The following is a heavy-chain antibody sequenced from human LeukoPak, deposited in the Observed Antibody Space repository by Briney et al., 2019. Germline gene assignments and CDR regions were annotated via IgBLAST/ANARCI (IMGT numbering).Heavy chain of an antibody. J-gene: IGHJ4*02. Sequence: GGSLRLSCAASGFTFTDYWMTWVRQAPGKGLEWVANIKQDGSVKYYVDSVKGRFTISRDNSKNTLYLQMNSLRAEDTAVYYCAKNGVFGVVTSYYFDYWGQGTLVTVSS. D-gene: IGHD3-3*01. V-gene: IGHV3-7*03. CDR1: GFTFTDYW. CDR2: IKQDGSVK. CDR3: AKNGVFGVVTSYYFDY.